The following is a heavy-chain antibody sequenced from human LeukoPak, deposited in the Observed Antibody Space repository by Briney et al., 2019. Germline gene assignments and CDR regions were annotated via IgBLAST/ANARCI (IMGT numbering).Heavy chain of an antibody. CDR2: IYYSGST. V-gene: IGHV4-59*01. D-gene: IGHD3-16*01. J-gene: IGHJ4*02. Sequence: PSETLSLTCTVSGGSISSYYWSWIRQPPGKGLEWIGYIYYSGSTNYNPSLKSRVTISVDTSKNQFSLKLSSVTAADTAVYYCARSRGGAVDYWGQGTLVTVSS. CDR3: ARSRGGAVDY. CDR1: GGSISSYY.